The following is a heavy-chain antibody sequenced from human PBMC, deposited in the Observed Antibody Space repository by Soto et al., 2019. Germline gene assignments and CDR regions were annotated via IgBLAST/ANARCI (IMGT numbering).Heavy chain of an antibody. V-gene: IGHV1-2*04. CDR1: GYTFTSYG. Sequence: ASVKVSCKASGYTFTSYGISWVRQAPGQGLEWMGWVNPNSGGTNYAQKFQGWVTMTRDTSISTAYMELSRLRSDDTAVYYCARNYDSSGYNYGMDVWGQGTTVTVSS. CDR3: ARNYDSSGYNYGMDV. CDR2: VNPNSGGT. J-gene: IGHJ6*02. D-gene: IGHD3-22*01.